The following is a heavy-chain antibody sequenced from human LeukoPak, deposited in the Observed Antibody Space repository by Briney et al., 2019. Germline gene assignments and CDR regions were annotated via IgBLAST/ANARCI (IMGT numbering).Heavy chain of an antibody. CDR1: GGSISSYY. J-gene: IGHJ4*02. V-gene: IGHV4-4*07. D-gene: IGHD3-10*01. Sequence: SETLSLTCIVSGGSISSYYWNWIRQPAGKGLEWIGRVYSSGTTDYNPSLKSRVTISLDKSKNHFSLKLTSVTAADTAVYFCARGSPMVRGAALFFDYWGQGILVTVSS. CDR3: ARGSPMVRGAALFFDY. CDR2: VYSSGTT.